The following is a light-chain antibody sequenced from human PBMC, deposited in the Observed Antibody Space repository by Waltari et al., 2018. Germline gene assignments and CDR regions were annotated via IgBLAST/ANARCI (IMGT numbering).Light chain of an antibody. CDR3: ATWDDSLNGRV. Sequence: QSVLTQPPSASGPPGQRVTISCSGSSSNIGRDPVNWYQQVPGTAPKLLIYGNDQRPSGVPDRFSGSKSGTSASLAITGLQSEDEADYYCATWDDSLNGRVFGGGTKLTVL. V-gene: IGLV1-44*01. J-gene: IGLJ3*02. CDR1: SSNIGRDP. CDR2: GND.